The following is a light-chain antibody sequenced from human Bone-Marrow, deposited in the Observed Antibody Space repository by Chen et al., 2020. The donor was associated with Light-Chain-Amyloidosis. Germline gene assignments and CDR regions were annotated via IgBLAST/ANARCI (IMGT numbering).Light chain of an antibody. CDR3: MQSKHLPYT. CDR2: EVS. Sequence: DILITQTPLSMSVTPGQPASISCKSSPTLLHKNGKTYLYWYVQKSGQPPHLLMYEVSNRFSGVPLRFSGSGSGTDFTLEISRVEAEDAGIYFCMQSKHLPYTFGPGTRLEIK. CDR1: PTLLHKNGKTY. J-gene: IGKJ2*01. V-gene: IGKV2D-29*01.